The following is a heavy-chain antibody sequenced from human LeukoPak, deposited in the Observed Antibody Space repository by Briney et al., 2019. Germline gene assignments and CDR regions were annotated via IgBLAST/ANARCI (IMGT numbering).Heavy chain of an antibody. J-gene: IGHJ4*02. CDR1: GGTFSSYA. V-gene: IGHV1-69*05. CDR3: ARGGGYSYGTGFDY. Sequence: SVKVSCKASGGTFSSYAISWARQAPGQGLEWMGGIIPIFGTANYAQKFQGRVTITTDESTSTAYMELSSLRSEDTAVYYCARGGGYSYGTGFDYWGQGTLSPSPQ. D-gene: IGHD5-18*01. CDR2: IIPIFGTA.